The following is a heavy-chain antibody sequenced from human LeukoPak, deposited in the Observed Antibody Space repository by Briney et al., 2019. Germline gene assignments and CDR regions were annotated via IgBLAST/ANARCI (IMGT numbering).Heavy chain of an antibody. D-gene: IGHD6-19*01. J-gene: IGHJ3*02. CDR3: ARRGWSYAFDI. V-gene: IGHV4-59*02. CDR1: GHSVSSYS. CDR2: IFFVGTH. Sequence: SPTQSLTCPMTGHSVSSYSWGSLRPPPRTGVEWNAYIFFVGTHPSHPPLRPRSPLSIDTSKNRCSLKLTSVTAADTAMEYRARRGWSYAFDIWGQRTMVTAS.